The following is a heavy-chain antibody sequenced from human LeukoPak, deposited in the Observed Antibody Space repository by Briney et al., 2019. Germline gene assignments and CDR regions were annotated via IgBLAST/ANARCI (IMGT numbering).Heavy chain of an antibody. Sequence: RPGGSLRLSCAASGFTFDDYGMSWVRQAPGKGLEWVSGINWNGGSTGYADSVKGRFTISRDNAKNSLYLQMNSLRAEDTALYHCARDRSPRDYYDSSGLNYDGPFGYWGQGTLVTVSS. CDR1: GFTFDDYG. CDR2: INWNGGST. D-gene: IGHD3-22*01. V-gene: IGHV3-20*01. J-gene: IGHJ4*02. CDR3: ARDRSPRDYYDSSGLNYDGPFGY.